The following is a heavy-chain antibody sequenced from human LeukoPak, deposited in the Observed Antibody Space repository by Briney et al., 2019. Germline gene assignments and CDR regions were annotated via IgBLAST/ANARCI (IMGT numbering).Heavy chain of an antibody. CDR2: IRFDGTNK. Sequence: PGGSLRLSCAASGFTFSTYGMHWVRQAPGKGLEWVAFIRFDGTNKYYADSVKGRFTISRDNSKNTLYLQMNSLRAEDTAVYYCANIYYDSSAYYLHDAFDIWGQGTMVTVSS. D-gene: IGHD3-22*01. CDR1: GFTFSTYG. V-gene: IGHV3-30*02. J-gene: IGHJ3*02. CDR3: ANIYYDSSAYYLHDAFDI.